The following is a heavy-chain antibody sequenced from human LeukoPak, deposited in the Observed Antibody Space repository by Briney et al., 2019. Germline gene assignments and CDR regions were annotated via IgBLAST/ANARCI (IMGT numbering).Heavy chain of an antibody. CDR2: FDPEDGET. D-gene: IGHD3-10*01. J-gene: IGHJ4*02. Sequence: GASVKVSCKVSGYTLTELSMHWVRQAPGKGLEWMGGFDPEDGETIYAQKFQGRVTMTEDTSTDTAYMELSSLRSEDTAVYYCATNEVLWFGEFFHLNYWGQGTLVTVSS. V-gene: IGHV1-24*01. CDR3: ATNEVLWFGEFFHLNY. CDR1: GYTLTELS.